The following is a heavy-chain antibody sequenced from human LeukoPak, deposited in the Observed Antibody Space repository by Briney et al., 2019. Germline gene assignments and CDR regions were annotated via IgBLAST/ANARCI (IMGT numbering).Heavy chain of an antibody. J-gene: IGHJ4*02. V-gene: IGHV3-73*01. Sequence: GGSLRLSCAASGFTVRGSSLHWVRQASGKGLEWVGRVRSKADYYATAYSASVQGRFTVSRDDSTNTAYLQMNSLKPEDTAIYYCATFDWGPSPNWGQGSRVTVSS. CDR1: GFTVRGSS. CDR2: VRSKADYYAT. D-gene: IGHD3-9*01. CDR3: ATFDWGPSPN.